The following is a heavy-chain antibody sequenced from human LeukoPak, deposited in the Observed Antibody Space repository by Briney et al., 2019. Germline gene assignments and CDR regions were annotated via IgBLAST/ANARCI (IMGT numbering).Heavy chain of an antibody. CDR2: IYHSGST. D-gene: IGHD5-12*01. Sequence: SETLSLTCAVSGYSISSGYYWGWIRQPPGKGLEWIGSIYHSGSTYYNPSLKSRVTISVDTSKNQFSLKLSSVTAADTAVYYCARQGGATKFGYWGQGTLVTVSS. CDR1: GYSISSGYY. V-gene: IGHV4-38-2*01. J-gene: IGHJ4*02. CDR3: ARQGGATKFGY.